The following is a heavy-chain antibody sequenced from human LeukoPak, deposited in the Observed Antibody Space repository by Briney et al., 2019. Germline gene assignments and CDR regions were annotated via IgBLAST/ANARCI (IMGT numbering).Heavy chain of an antibody. J-gene: IGHJ4*02. Sequence: ASVKVSCKASGGTFRSYVINWVRQAPGQGLQWMGGIIPIFGTANYAQKFQGRVTITADESTSTAYMELSSLTSEDTAVYYCARGSIEYDSTGADYWGQGTLVTVSS. D-gene: IGHD3-22*01. CDR3: ARGSIEYDSTGADY. V-gene: IGHV1-69*01. CDR2: IIPIFGTA. CDR1: GGTFRSYV.